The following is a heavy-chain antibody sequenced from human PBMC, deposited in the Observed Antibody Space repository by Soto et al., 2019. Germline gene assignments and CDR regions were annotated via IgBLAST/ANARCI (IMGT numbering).Heavy chain of an antibody. V-gene: IGHV4-38-2*01. CDR2: IYHGGST. CDR3: ARVGPWVPYYYDSSPYTFENWFDP. J-gene: IGHJ5*02. Sequence: SETLSHTCAVSDYSISSGYYWGCLRQPPVKVLELNGSIYHGGSTYYNPSLNSRVTLSIDMTNNHVSLILNSVTAADTAVYYCARVGPWVPYYYDSSPYTFENWFDPWGQGTLVTVSS. CDR1: DYSISSGYY. D-gene: IGHD3-22*01.